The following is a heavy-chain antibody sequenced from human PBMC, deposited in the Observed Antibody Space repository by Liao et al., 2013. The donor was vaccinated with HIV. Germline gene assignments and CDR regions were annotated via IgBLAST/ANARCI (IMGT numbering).Heavy chain of an antibody. J-gene: IGHJ6*03. CDR1: GGSISSGDYY. D-gene: IGHD6-6*01. Sequence: QVQLQESGPGLVKPSQTLSLTCIVSGGSISSGDYYWSWIRQPAGKGLQWIGRMYTSGNTYYNPNYNPSLKSRVTISVDTSKNQLSLKLNSVTAADSAVYYCARESRPIPILNSSPYHYYYMDVWGKGTTVTVSS. CDR2: MYTSGN. V-gene: IGHV4-61*02. CDR3: ARESRPIPILNSSPYHYYYMDV.